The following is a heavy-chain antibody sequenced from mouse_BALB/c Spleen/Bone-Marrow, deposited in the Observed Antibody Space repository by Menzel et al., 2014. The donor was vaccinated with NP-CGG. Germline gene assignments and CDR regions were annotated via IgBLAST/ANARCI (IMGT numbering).Heavy chain of an antibody. CDR1: GFSFNSYG. Sequence: EVMLVESGGGLVKSGGSLKLSCAASGFSFNSYGMSWVRQTPEKRLEWVATISGGGSYTFYPDSVKGRFTISRDNAKNNLYRQLSSLRSEDTALYYCARHAYYDQTEVSFVYWGQGTLVSVSA. V-gene: IGHV5-9-2*01. J-gene: IGHJ3*01. CDR3: ARHAYYDQTEVSFVY. D-gene: IGHD2-4*01. CDR2: ISGGGSYT.